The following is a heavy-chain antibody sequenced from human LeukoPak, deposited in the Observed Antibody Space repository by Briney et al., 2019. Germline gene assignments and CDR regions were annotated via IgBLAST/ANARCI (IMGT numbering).Heavy chain of an antibody. V-gene: IGHV3-53*04. CDR3: ARDLIAAAGTLGYYYYYGMDV. CDR1: GFTVSSNY. CDR2: IYSGGST. D-gene: IGHD6-13*01. J-gene: IGHJ6*02. Sequence: PGGSLRLSCAASGFTVSSNYMSWVRQAPGKGLEWVSVIYSGGSTYYADSVKGRFTISSHNSKNTLYLQMNSLRAEDTAVYYCARDLIAAAGTLGYYYYYGMDVWGQGTTVTVSS.